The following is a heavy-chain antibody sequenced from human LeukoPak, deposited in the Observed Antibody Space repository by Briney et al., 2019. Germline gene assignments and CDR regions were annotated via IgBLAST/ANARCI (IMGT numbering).Heavy chain of an antibody. V-gene: IGHV4-39*01. CDR2: LDSGGST. CDR1: GGSISSRSDY. Sequence: PSETLSLTCTVSGGSISSRSDYWGWIRQTPGKGLEWIGNLDSGGSTYYNPSLKSRVTISVGTSKNQFSLNLRSVTAADTAIYFCSRSHDYGGLYFYYYMDVWGKGTTVTVSS. D-gene: IGHD4-23*01. CDR3: SRSHDYGGLYFYYYMDV. J-gene: IGHJ6*03.